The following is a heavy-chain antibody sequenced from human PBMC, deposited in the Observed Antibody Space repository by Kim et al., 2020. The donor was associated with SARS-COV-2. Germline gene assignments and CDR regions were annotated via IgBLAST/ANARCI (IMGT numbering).Heavy chain of an antibody. V-gene: IGHV4-31*03. D-gene: IGHD3-22*01. J-gene: IGHJ4*02. CDR3: ARGQGLITMIVVVVGAFDY. CDR2: IYYSGST. CDR1: GGSISSGGNY. Sequence: SETLSLTCTVSGGSISSGGNYWSWIRQHPGKGLEWIGYIYYSGSTYYNPSLKSRVTISVDTSKNQFSLKLSSVTAADTAVYYCARGQGLITMIVVVVGAFDYWGQGTLVTVSS.